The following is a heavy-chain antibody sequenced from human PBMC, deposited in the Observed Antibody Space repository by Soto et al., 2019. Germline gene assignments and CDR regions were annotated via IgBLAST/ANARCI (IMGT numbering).Heavy chain of an antibody. CDR3: ARPGPSYYYDSSGYFGY. CDR1: GGSISSSSYY. Sequence: QLQESGPGLVKPSETLSLTCTVSGGSISSSSYYWGWIRQPPGKGLEWIGSIYYSGSTYYNPSLKSRVTISVDTSKNQFSLKLSSVTAADTAVYYCARPGPSYYYDSSGYFGYWCQGTLVTVSS. D-gene: IGHD3-22*01. CDR2: IYYSGST. J-gene: IGHJ4*02. V-gene: IGHV4-39*01.